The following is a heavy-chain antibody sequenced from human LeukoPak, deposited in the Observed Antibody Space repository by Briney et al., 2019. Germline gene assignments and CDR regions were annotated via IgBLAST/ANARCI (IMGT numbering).Heavy chain of an antibody. CDR3: VGGSYWDYYFDY. J-gene: IGHJ4*02. CDR1: GFTFSSYA. CDR2: ISGSGGST. Sequence: SGGSLRLSCAASGFTFSSYAMSWVRQPPGKGLEWVSAISGSGGSTYYADSVKGRFTISRDNSRNTLYLQMNSLRAEDTAVYYCVGGSYWDYYFDYWGQGTLVTVSS. D-gene: IGHD1-26*01. V-gene: IGHV3-23*01.